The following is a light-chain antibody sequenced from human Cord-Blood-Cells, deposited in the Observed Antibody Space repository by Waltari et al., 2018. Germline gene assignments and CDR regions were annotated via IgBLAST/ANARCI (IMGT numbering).Light chain of an antibody. J-gene: IGLJ2*01. Sequence: NFMLTQPHSVSESPGKTVTISCTGSSGRIASNHVQWYQQRPGSAPTTVLYEDNQRPSGVPGRFSGSIDSSSNSASLTISGLKTEDEADYYCQSYDSSNHVVFGGGTKLTVL. CDR1: SGRIASNH. CDR3: QSYDSSNHVV. V-gene: IGLV6-57*02. CDR2: EDN.